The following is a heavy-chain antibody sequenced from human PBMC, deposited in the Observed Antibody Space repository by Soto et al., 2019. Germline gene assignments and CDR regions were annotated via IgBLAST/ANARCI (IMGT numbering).Heavy chain of an antibody. V-gene: IGHV4-30-4*01. CDR2: ISYGEST. CDR1: GGSVDSGNHY. J-gene: IGHJ1*01. D-gene: IGHD4-17*01. CDR3: ARDMGSAMTTRICAH. Sequence: QVLVQESGPGLVKPSQTLTLSCTVSGGSVDSGNHYWNWIRQPPGKGLEWIGYISYGESTYYNPSLKSRATIAVDTSKSRFSLRLTSATAADTAVYYCARDMGSAMTTRICAHWGQGTLVTVSS.